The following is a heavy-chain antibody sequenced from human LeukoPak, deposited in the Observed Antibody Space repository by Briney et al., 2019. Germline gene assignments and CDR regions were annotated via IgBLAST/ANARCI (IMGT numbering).Heavy chain of an antibody. D-gene: IGHD3-3*01. Sequence: GSVQVSFHTSGYSFTDYYIHWVRQAPGQGLEWMGWINTKSGRTSSSRNFQGRVTMTRDPSITTVYMDMAWMTSDDTAIYFCARADFIDAGPYLIGPWGQGTLVTVSS. CDR1: GYSFTDYY. V-gene: IGHV1-2*02. CDR2: INTKSGRT. CDR3: ARADFIDAGPYLIGP. J-gene: IGHJ5*02.